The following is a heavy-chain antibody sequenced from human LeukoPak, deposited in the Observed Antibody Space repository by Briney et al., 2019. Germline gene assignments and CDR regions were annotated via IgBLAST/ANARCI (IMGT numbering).Heavy chain of an antibody. J-gene: IGHJ4*02. D-gene: IGHD6-6*01. CDR3: ARDEFGSSYFDC. CDR1: GGSISSYY. Sequence: SETLSLTCNVSGGSISSYYWRWIRQPPGKGPEWIGYIYYCGSTNYNPPLKSRVTISVDTSKNQFSLKLSSVTAVDAGVYYCARDEFGSSYFDCWGEGTLVTVSS. V-gene: IGHV4-59*01. CDR2: IYYCGST.